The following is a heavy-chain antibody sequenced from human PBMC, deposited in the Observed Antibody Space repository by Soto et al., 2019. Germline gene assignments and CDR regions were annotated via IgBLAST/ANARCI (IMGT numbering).Heavy chain of an antibody. CDR1: AGSVRDKAYY. Sequence: PETRSPTCNVFAGSVRDKAYYWTWIRQPPGKGVEWIGSVYDSGRAYYNPAFKSRVTISIDTPKNQFSLNLSSVTPTDPAVYYCARQRPTVVTQAYLDHWGQGALVTVSS. CDR2: VYDSGRA. CDR3: ARQRPTVVTQAYLDH. V-gene: IGHV4-39*01. D-gene: IGHD2-21*02. J-gene: IGHJ4*02.